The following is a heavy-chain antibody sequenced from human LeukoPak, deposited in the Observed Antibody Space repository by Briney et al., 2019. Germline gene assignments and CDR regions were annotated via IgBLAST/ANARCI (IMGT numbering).Heavy chain of an antibody. Sequence: SETLSFTCTVSGGSISSSSYYWGWIRQPPGKGLEWIGSFYYSGSTYYNPSLKSRVTISVDTSKNQFSLKLSSVTAADTAVYYCARVSGTSSSTGGYWGQGTLVTVSS. CDR1: GGSISSSSYY. V-gene: IGHV4-39*07. CDR3: ARVSGTSSSTGGY. J-gene: IGHJ4*02. CDR2: FYYSGST. D-gene: IGHD6-6*01.